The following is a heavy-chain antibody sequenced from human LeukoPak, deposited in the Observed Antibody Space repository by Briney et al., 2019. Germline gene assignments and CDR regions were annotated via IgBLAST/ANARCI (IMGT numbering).Heavy chain of an antibody. J-gene: IGHJ4*02. D-gene: IGHD6-13*01. CDR1: GGTFSSYA. Sequence: ASVKVSCKASGGTFSSYAISWVRQAPGQGLEWMGGIIPIFGTANYAQKFQGRVTITTDESTSTAYMELSSLRSEDTAVYCCASIAAAGTEYYFDYWGQGTLVTVSS. CDR2: IIPIFGTA. V-gene: IGHV1-69*05. CDR3: ASIAAAGTEYYFDY.